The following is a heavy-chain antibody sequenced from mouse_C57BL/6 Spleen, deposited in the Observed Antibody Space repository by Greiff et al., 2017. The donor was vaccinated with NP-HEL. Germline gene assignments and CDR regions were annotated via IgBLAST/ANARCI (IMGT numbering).Heavy chain of an antibody. Sequence: QVQLQQPGAELVKPGASVKLSCKASGYTFTSYWMHWVKQRPGQGLERIGMIHPNSGSTNYNEKFKSKATLTVDKSSSTAYMQLSSLTSEDSAVYYCARDGPYSNDYYAMDYWGQGTSVTVSS. CDR1: GYTFTSYW. CDR2: IHPNSGST. J-gene: IGHJ4*01. V-gene: IGHV1-64*01. CDR3: ARDGPYSNDYYAMDY. D-gene: IGHD2-5*01.